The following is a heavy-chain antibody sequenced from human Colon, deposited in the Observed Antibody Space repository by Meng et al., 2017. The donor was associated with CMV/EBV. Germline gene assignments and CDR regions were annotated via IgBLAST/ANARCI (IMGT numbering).Heavy chain of an antibody. CDR2: IYWDDDK. Sequence: QINLKASGPTLVKPTQTLTLTCTFSGFSPSTIGMGVGWIRQPPGKALEWLGVIYWDDDKRYSPSLKSRLTITKDTSKNQVVLTMTNLDPLDTATYYCAHRPYGSGSYFFDYWGQGTLVTVSS. CDR3: AHRPYGSGSYFFDY. CDR1: GFSPSTIGMG. J-gene: IGHJ4*02. V-gene: IGHV2-5*02. D-gene: IGHD3-10*01.